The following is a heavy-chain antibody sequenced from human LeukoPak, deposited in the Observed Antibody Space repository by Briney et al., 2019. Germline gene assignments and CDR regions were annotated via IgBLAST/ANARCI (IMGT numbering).Heavy chain of an antibody. CDR3: ARHKEVKGIAAYDY. CDR2: IYYSGST. D-gene: IGHD6-13*01. J-gene: IGHJ4*02. V-gene: IGHV4-59*08. CDR1: GGSISSYY. Sequence: SETLSLTCTVSGGSISSYYWSWIRQPPGKGLEWIGYIYYSGSTNYNPSLKSRVTISVDTSKNQFSLKLSSVTAADTAVYYCARHKEVKGIAAYDYWGQGTLVTVS.